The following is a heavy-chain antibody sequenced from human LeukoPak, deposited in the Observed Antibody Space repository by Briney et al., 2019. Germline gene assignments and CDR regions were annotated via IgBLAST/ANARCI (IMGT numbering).Heavy chain of an antibody. J-gene: IGHJ4*02. CDR2: ISSSSSTI. CDR1: GFTFSSYS. CDR3: ARDRAPDY. Sequence: GGSLRLSCAASGFTFSSYSMNWVRQAPGKGLEWVSYISSSSSTIYYADSVKGRFTISRDNAKNTVYLQMNSLRAKDTAVYYCARDRAPDYWGQGTLVTVSS. V-gene: IGHV3-48*04.